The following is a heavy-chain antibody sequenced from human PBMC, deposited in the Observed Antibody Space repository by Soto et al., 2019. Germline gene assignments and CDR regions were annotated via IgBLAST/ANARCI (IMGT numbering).Heavy chain of an antibody. J-gene: IGHJ3*02. CDR3: ARDRSGYGVDAFDI. D-gene: IGHD5-12*01. CDR1: GYTFTSYG. Sequence: ASVKVSCKASGYTFTSYGISWVRQAPGQGLEWMGWISAYNGNTNYAQKLQGRVTMTTDTSTSTAYMELRSLRSDDTAVYYCARDRSGYGVDAFDIWGQGTMVTVSS. V-gene: IGHV1-18*01. CDR2: ISAYNGNT.